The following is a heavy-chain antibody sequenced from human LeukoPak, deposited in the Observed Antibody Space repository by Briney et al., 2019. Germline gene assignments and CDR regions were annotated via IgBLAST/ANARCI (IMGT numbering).Heavy chain of an antibody. CDR2: INHSGSN. V-gene: IGHV4-34*01. D-gene: IGHD6-13*01. Sequence: SETLSLTCAVYGGSFSGYYWSWIRQPPGKGLEWIGEINHSGSNNYNPPLKSRVTISVDTSKNQFSLKLCSVTAADTAVYYCARDGVSSSWYYFDYWGQGTLVTVSS. J-gene: IGHJ4*02. CDR3: ARDGVSSSWYYFDY. CDR1: GGSFSGYY.